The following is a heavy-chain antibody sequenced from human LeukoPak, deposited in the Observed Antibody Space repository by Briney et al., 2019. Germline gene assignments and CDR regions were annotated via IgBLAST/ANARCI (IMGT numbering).Heavy chain of an antibody. J-gene: IGHJ4*02. V-gene: IGHV3-23*01. CDR3: AKIYFDWLPQDY. D-gene: IGHD3-9*01. Sequence: GGSLRLSCAASGFTFSSSAMSWVRQVPGKGLEWVSGISASGGSTYYADSVRGRFTISRDNSKNTLYVQMNSLRDEDTAVYYCAKIYFDWLPQDYWGQGTLVTVSS. CDR2: ISASGGST. CDR1: GFTFSSSA.